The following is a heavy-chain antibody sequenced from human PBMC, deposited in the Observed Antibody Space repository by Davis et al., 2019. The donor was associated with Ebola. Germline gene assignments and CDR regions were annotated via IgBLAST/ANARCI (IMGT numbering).Heavy chain of an antibody. Sequence: GESLKISCAASGFTFRSYDMHWVRQATGKGLEWVSAIGAAGDIYYPGSVQGRFTISRENAKNSLYLQMNSLRAGDTAVYYCARALFGASAFDIWGQGTMVTVSS. CDR1: GFTFRSYD. V-gene: IGHV3-13*01. J-gene: IGHJ3*02. CDR2: IGAAGDI. D-gene: IGHD2-21*01. CDR3: ARALFGASAFDI.